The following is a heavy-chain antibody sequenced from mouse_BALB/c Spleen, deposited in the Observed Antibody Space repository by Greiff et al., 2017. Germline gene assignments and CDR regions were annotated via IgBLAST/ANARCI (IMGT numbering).Heavy chain of an antibody. CDR2: ISYSGST. Sequence: EVKLLESGPGLVKPSQSLSLTCTVTGYSITSDYAWNWIRQFPGNKLEWMGYISYSGSTSYNPSLKSRISITRDTSKNQFFLQLNSVTTEDTATYYCARCRDFYGSSYPYFDVWGAGTTVTVSS. D-gene: IGHD1-1*01. V-gene: IGHV3-2*02. CDR1: GYSITSDYA. CDR3: ARCRDFYGSSYPYFDV. J-gene: IGHJ1*01.